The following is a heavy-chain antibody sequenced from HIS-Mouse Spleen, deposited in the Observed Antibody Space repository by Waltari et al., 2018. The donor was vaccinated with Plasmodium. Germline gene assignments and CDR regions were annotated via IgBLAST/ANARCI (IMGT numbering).Heavy chain of an antibody. CDR3: ASSWYWYFDL. J-gene: IGHJ2*01. Sequence: EVQLVESGGGLVQPGGSLRLSCAASGFTFSIDWMSWVRQDPEKGVEWVANIKQDGIEKYYVDSVKARFNIYRDNAKNSVYLQMNSLRAEDTAVYYCASSWYWYFDLWGRGTLVTVSS. CDR1: GFTFSIDW. D-gene: IGHD6-13*01. V-gene: IGHV3-7*01. CDR2: IKQDGIEK.